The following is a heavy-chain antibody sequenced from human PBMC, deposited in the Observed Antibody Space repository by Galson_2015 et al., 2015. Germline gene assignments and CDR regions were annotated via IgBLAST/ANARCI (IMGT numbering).Heavy chain of an antibody. J-gene: IGHJ2*01. CDR1: GYTFTDYY. CDR3: ARERSTVTNWYFDL. D-gene: IGHD4-17*01. CDR2: INPNSGGT. Sequence: SVKVSCKASGYTFTDYYMHWVRQAPGQGLEWMGRINPNSGGTNYAQKFQGRVTMTRDTSISTAYMELSRLRSDDTGVYYCARERSTVTNWYFDLWGRGTLVTVSS. V-gene: IGHV1-2*05.